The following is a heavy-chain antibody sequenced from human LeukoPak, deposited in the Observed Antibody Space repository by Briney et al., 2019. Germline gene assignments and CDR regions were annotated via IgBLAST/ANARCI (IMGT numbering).Heavy chain of an antibody. V-gene: IGHV3-23*01. D-gene: IGHD5-18*01. CDR1: GFTFSSYA. CDR3: ARGPILQQGFVFWY. CDR2: ISGSGGST. J-gene: IGHJ4*02. Sequence: SGGSLRLSCAASGFTFSSYAMSWVRQAPGKGLEWVSAISGSGGSTYYADSVKGRFTISRDNSKNTLYLQMNSLRAEDTAVYYCARGPILQQGFVFWYWGQGTLVTVSS.